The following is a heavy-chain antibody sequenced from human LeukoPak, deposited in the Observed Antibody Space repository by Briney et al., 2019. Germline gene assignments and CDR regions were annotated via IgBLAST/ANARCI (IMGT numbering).Heavy chain of an antibody. J-gene: IGHJ4*02. V-gene: IGHV3-7*01. CDR3: AREASGSYPAFDY. D-gene: IGHD1-26*01. CDR1: GFTFSSYW. Sequence: GGSLRLSCVASGFTFSSYWMSWVRQAPGEGPEWVANIKQDESEIYYVDSVKGRFTISRDNAKNSLYLQMNSLRAEDTAVYYCAREASGSYPAFDYWGQGTLVTVSS. CDR2: IKQDESEI.